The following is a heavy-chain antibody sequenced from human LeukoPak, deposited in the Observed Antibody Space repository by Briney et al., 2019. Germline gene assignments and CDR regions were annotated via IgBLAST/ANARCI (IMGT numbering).Heavy chain of an antibody. CDR3: ARWELRLGDAFDI. Sequence: GGSLRLSCAASGFTVSSNYMSWVRQAPGKGLEWVSVIYSGGSTYYADSVKGRFTISRDNSKNTLYLQMNSLRAEDTAVYYCARWELRLGDAFDIWGQGTMVTVSS. CDR2: IYSGGST. V-gene: IGHV3-66*02. CDR1: GFTVSSNY. J-gene: IGHJ3*02. D-gene: IGHD1-7*01.